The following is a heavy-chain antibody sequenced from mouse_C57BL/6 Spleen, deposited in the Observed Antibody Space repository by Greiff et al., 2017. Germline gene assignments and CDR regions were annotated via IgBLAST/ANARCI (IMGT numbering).Heavy chain of an antibody. CDR1: GFTFSDAW. CDR3: TGDYDYGYAMDY. Sequence: EVMLVESGGGLVQPGGSMKLSCAASGFTFSDAWMDWVRQSPEKGLEWVAEIRNKANNHATYYAESVKGRFTISRDDSKSSVYLQMNSLRAEDTGIYYCTGDYDYGYAMDYWGQGTSVTVSS. D-gene: IGHD2-4*01. J-gene: IGHJ4*01. V-gene: IGHV6-6*01. CDR2: IRNKANNHAT.